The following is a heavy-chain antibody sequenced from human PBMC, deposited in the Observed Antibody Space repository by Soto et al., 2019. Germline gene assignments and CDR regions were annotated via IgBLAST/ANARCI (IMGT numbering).Heavy chain of an antibody. V-gene: IGHV1-69*01. Sequence: QVQLVQSGAEVKKPGSSVKVSCKASGGTFSSYAISWVRQAPGPGLEWMGGIIPIFGTANYAQKFQGRVTITADETTSTVYMGLSRLRSEDTAVYYGAARIVVVPAAPEGDYYYYGMDVWGQGTTVTVSS. CDR1: GGTFSSYA. CDR3: AARIVVVPAAPEGDYYYYGMDV. J-gene: IGHJ6*02. CDR2: IIPIFGTA. D-gene: IGHD2-2*01.